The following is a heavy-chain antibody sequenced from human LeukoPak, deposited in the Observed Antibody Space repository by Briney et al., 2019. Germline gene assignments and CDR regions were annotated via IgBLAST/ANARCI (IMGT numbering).Heavy chain of an antibody. D-gene: IGHD2-15*01. J-gene: IGHJ4*02. CDR1: GYSISSGYY. V-gene: IGHV4-38-2*02. CDR2: IYHSGST. CDR3: AREAPPEYCSGGSCYSRGDY. Sequence: SETLSLICTVSGYSISSGYYWGWIRQPPGKGLEWIGLIYHSGSTYYNPSLKSRVTISVDTSTNQSSPKLSSVPAAAPAVYYCAREAPPEYCSGGSCYSRGDYWGQGTLVTVSS.